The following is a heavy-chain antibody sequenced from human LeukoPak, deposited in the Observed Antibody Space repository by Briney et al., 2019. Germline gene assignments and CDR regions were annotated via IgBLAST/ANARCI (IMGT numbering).Heavy chain of an antibody. J-gene: IGHJ6*02. CDR3: ARDRGIVGATTDYYYGMDV. Sequence: GGSLRLSCAASGFTFSYYSMNWVRQAPGKGLEWVSSISSSSGYIYYADSVKGRFTISRDNAKNSLYLQMNSLRAEDTAVYYCARDRGIVGATTDYYYGMDVWGQGTTVTVSS. D-gene: IGHD1-26*01. CDR1: GFTFSYYS. CDR2: ISSSSGYI. V-gene: IGHV3-21*04.